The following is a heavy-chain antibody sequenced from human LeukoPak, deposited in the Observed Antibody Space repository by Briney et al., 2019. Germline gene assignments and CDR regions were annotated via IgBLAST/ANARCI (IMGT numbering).Heavy chain of an antibody. D-gene: IGHD6-13*01. J-gene: IGHJ4*02. Sequence: SETLSLTCTVSGYSISSGYYWGWIRQPPGRGLEWIGSIYHSGSTYYNPSLKGRVTISVDTSKNQFSLKLSSVTAADTAVYYCARSLRGIAAAGFDYWGQGTLVTVSS. CDR3: ARSLRGIAAAGFDY. V-gene: IGHV4-38-2*02. CDR1: GYSISSGYY. CDR2: IYHSGST.